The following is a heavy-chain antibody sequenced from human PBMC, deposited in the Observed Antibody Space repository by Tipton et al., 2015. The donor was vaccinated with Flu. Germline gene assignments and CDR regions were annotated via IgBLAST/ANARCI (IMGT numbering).Heavy chain of an antibody. CDR2: ISSSGTTI. V-gene: IGHV3-11*01. CDR3: ARDHPPSITVLGEITDYFGMAV. CDR1: GFTFSDYY. Sequence: FLRLSCAASGFTFSDYYMSWIRQLPGKGLEWVSHISSSGTTINYADSVKGRFTISRDNAKNSLYLQMNSPRAEDTAVYYCARDHPPSITVLGEITDYFGMAVWGQGTTVTVSS. J-gene: IGHJ6*02. D-gene: IGHD3-3*01.